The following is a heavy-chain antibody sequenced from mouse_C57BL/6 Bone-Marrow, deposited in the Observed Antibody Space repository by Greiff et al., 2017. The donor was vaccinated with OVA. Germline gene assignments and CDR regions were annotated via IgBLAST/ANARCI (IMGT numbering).Heavy chain of an antibody. CDR1: GYSFTDYN. J-gene: IGHJ3*01. CDR3: ARSSSGGRETWFAY. CDR2: INPNYGTT. Sequence: VRLQQSGPELVKPGASVKISCKASGYSFTDYNMNWVKQSNGQSLEWIGVINPNYGTTSYNQKFKGKATLTVDQSSSTAYMQLNSLTSEDSAVYYCARSSSGGRETWFAYWGQGTLVTVSA. V-gene: IGHV1-39*01. D-gene: IGHD1-1*01.